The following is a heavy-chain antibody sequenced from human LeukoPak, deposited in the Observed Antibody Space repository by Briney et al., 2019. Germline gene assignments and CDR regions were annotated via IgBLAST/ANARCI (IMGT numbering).Heavy chain of an antibody. CDR1: GYTFTGYY. Sequence: ASVKVSFKASGYTFTGYYMHWVRQAPGQGLEWMGWVNPNSGGTNYAQKFQGRVTMTRDTSISTAYMELSRLRSDDTAVYYCATSRSYKSESPDAFDIWGQGTMVTVSS. D-gene: IGHD1-1*01. V-gene: IGHV1-2*02. CDR2: VNPNSGGT. J-gene: IGHJ3*02. CDR3: ATSRSYKSESPDAFDI.